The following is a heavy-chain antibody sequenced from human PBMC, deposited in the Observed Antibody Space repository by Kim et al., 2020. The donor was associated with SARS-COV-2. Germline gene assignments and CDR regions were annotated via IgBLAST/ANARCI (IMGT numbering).Heavy chain of an antibody. CDR1: GFTFSDYS. J-gene: IGHJ5*01. CDR3: DHTIASGWF. CDR2: INSNSGSI. Sequence: GGSLRLSCAASGFTFSDYSMTWVRQAPGKGLEWVGGINSNSGSIGNAYAANGRCTISNDNEKKSIPLLMNRKSPENTVNDVYDHTIASGWF. D-gene: IGHD1-26*01. V-gene: IGHV3-9*01.